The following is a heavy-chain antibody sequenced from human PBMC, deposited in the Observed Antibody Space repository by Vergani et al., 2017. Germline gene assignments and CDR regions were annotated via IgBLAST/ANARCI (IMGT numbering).Heavy chain of an antibody. CDR3: AKEAGGEQWLGQGWWFDP. CDR2: ISYDGSNK. V-gene: IGHV3-30*18. J-gene: IGHJ5*02. Sequence: QVQLVESGGGVVQPGRSLRLSCAASGFTFSSYGMHWVRQAPGKGLEWVAVISYDGSNKYYADSVKGRFTISRDNSKNTLYLQMNSLRAEDTAVYYWAKEAGGEQWLGQGWWFDPWGQGTLVTVSS. D-gene: IGHD6-19*01. CDR1: GFTFSSYG.